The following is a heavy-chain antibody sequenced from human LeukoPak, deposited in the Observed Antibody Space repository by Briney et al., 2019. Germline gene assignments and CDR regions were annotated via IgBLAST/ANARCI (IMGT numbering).Heavy chain of an antibody. J-gene: IGHJ4*02. V-gene: IGHV4-4*07. CDR2: IFSSGST. D-gene: IGHD2-15*01. Sequence: SETLSLTCTVSGGSISSYYWSWIRQPAGKGLEWIGRIFSSGSTNYNPSLKSRVSISVDTSKNQFSLKLSSVTAADTAVYYCARLYCSGGSCYSGPWDYWGQGTLVTVSS. CDR3: ARLYCSGGSCYSGPWDY. CDR1: GGSISSYY.